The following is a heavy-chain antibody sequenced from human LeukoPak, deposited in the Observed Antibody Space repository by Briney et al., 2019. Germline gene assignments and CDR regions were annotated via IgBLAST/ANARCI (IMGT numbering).Heavy chain of an antibody. Sequence: GGSLRLSCATSGFIFSTYWMSWVRQAPGKGLEWVANIKQDGSEKYYVDSVKGRFTISRHNAKNSLNLQMNSLRAEDTAVYYCARLDPDGSGDPLDYWGQGTLVTVSS. D-gene: IGHD3-10*01. CDR3: ARLDPDGSGDPLDY. V-gene: IGHV3-7*01. CDR1: GFIFSTYW. CDR2: IKQDGSEK. J-gene: IGHJ4*02.